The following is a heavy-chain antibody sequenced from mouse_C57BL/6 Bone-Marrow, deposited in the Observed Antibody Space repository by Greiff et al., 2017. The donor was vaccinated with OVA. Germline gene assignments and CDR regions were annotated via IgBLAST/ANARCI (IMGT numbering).Heavy chain of an antibody. D-gene: IGHD2-4*01. CDR2: ISYDGSN. CDR1: GYSITSGYY. J-gene: IGHJ3*01. CDR3: AVYYDYDAPSY. V-gene: IGHV3-6*01. Sequence: EVHLVESGPGLVKPSQSLSLTCSVTGYSITSGYYWNWIRQFPGNKLEWMGYISYDGSNNYNPSLKNRISITRDTSKNQFFLKLNSVTTEDTATYYCAVYYDYDAPSYWGQGTMVTVSA.